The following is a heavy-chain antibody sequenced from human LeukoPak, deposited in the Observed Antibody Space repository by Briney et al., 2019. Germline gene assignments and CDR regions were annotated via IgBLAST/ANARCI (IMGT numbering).Heavy chain of an antibody. CDR2: IYPGDSDT. CDR3: ARLGTNYFDY. V-gene: IGHV5-51*01. Sequence: GESLKISCKGSGYNFPIFWIGWVRQMPGKGLEWMGIIYPGDSDTRYSPSFQGQVTISADKSISTAYLQWSSLKASDTAMYYCARLGTNYFDYWGQGTLVTVSS. CDR1: GYNFPIFW. D-gene: IGHD1-1*01. J-gene: IGHJ4*02.